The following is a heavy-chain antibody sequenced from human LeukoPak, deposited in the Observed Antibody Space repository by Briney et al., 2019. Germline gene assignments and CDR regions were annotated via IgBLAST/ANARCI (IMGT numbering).Heavy chain of an antibody. CDR3: AKDGGTHFDH. J-gene: IGHJ4*02. CDR1: GFTFSSYW. CDR2: ISSSGTTI. Sequence: GGSLRLSCAASGFTFSSYWMTWVRQAPGKGLEWVSYISSSGTTISYAQSVKGRFTITRDNAQNSLTLHMNTLRADDTAVYYCAKDGGTHFDHWGQGTLVTVSS. D-gene: IGHD1-26*01. V-gene: IGHV3-48*01.